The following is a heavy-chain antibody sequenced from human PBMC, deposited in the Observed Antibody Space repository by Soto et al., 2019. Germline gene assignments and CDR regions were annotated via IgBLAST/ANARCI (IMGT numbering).Heavy chain of an antibody. CDR1: GFTFSSYA. Sequence: PGGSLRLSCAASGFTFSSYAMSWVRQAPGKGLEWVSAISGSGGSTYYADSVKGRFTISRDNSKSTLYLQMNSLRAEDTAVYYCAKGGRQWLVTSDFNYWGQGALVTVSS. D-gene: IGHD6-19*01. J-gene: IGHJ4*02. V-gene: IGHV3-23*01. CDR3: AKGGRQWLVTSDFNY. CDR2: ISGSGGST.